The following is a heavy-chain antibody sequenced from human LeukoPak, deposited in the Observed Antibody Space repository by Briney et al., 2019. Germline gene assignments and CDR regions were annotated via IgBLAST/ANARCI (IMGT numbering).Heavy chain of an antibody. CDR2: FDPEDGET. CDR1: GYTLTELS. D-gene: IGHD3-16*02. Sequence: ASVRVSCKVSGYTLTELSMHWVRQAPGKGVEWMGGFDPEDGETIYAQKFQGRVTMTEDTSTDTAYMELSSLRSEDTAVYYCATIFLRLGELSDYWGQGTLVTVSS. J-gene: IGHJ4*02. CDR3: ATIFLRLGELSDY. V-gene: IGHV1-24*01.